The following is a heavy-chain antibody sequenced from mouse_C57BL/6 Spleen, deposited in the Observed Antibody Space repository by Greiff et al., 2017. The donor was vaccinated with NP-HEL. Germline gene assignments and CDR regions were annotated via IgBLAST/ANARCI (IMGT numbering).Heavy chain of an antibody. CDR3: ARPPYYDYDVFAY. V-gene: IGHV5-17*01. CDR1: GFTFSDYG. CDR2: ISSGSSTI. J-gene: IGHJ3*01. D-gene: IGHD2-4*01. Sequence: EVQGVESGGGLVKPGGSLKLSCAASGFTFSDYGMHWVRQAPEKGLEWVAYISSGSSTIYYADTVKGRFTISRDNAKNTLFLQMTSLRSEDTAIYYCARPPYYDYDVFAYWGQGTLVTVSA.